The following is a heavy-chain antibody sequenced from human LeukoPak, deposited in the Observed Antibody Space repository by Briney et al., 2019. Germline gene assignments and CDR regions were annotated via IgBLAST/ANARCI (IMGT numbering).Heavy chain of an antibody. J-gene: IGHJ6*02. D-gene: IGHD4-23*01. V-gene: IGHV4-4*07. CDR2: IYTSGST. Sequence: PSETLSLTCTVSGGSISSYYWSWIRQPAGKGLEWIGRIYTSGSTNYNPSLKSRVTISVDTSKNQFSLKLSSVTAADTAVYYCARHGSGGNYYYYGMDVWGQGTTVTVSS. CDR3: ARHGSGGNYYYYGMDV. CDR1: GGSISSYY.